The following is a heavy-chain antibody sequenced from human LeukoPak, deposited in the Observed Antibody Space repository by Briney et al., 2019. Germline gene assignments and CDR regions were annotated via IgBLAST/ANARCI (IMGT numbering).Heavy chain of an antibody. J-gene: IGHJ4*02. CDR2: ISHGADTI. D-gene: IGHD2-15*01. V-gene: IGHV3-11*01. Sequence: GGSLRLSCVASGFTFRDYYMTWLRQATGEGLEWVSYISHGADTIYYAESVKGLFLIHRDHPKSALYVQINSLRADHTGVYLCARAPPGKLQYWGQGALVIVSS. CDR3: ARAPPGKLQY. CDR1: GFTFRDYY.